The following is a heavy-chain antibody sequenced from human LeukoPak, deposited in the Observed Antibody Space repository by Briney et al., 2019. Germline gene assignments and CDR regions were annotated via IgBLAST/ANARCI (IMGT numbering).Heavy chain of an antibody. CDR2: IIPISGGP. J-gene: IGHJ4*02. CDR3: ARGPLAPDYADSYTWGHNHYFDS. D-gene: IGHD4-17*01. CDR1: GYTLTHYY. Sequence: ASVKFSCKASGYTLTHYYLHWVRQAPGQGLEWMGWIIPISGGPAYPQKFQGRVTMTRDTTTGTAYLELGKLRSDDTAVYYCARGPLAPDYADSYTWGHNHYFDSWGQGTLVTVSA. V-gene: IGHV1-2*02.